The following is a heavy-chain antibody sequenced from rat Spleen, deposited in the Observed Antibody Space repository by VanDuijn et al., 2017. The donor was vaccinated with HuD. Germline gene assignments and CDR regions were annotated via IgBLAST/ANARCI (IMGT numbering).Heavy chain of an antibody. CDR2: ISYDGSTP. J-gene: IGHJ2*01. Sequence: EVQVEESGGGLVQPGRSMKLSCAASGFTFSDYYMAWVRQAPKKGLKWVASISYDGSTPYYRDSVKGRFTISRDNAKSTLYLQMDSLRSEDTATYYCTRGYYFDYWGQGVMVTVSS. CDR1: GFTFSDYY. CDR3: TRGYYFDY. V-gene: IGHV5-7*01.